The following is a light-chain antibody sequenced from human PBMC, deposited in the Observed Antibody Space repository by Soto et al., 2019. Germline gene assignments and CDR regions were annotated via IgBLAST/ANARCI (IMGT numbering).Light chain of an antibody. CDR1: QNIASF. Sequence: DVQMTQSPSSLSASVGDRVTITCRASQNIASFLNWYQQRPGTAPKLLIYAASNLESGVPSRFSGSGSATDFTLSISSLQPEDFATYFCQQTYSMPVTFGQGTKLEMK. V-gene: IGKV1-39*01. J-gene: IGKJ2*01. CDR2: AAS. CDR3: QQTYSMPVT.